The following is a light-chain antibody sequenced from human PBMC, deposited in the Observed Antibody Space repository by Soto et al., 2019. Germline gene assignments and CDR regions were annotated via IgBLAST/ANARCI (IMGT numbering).Light chain of an antibody. V-gene: IGKV3-20*01. CDR1: QSVSSNS. CDR2: GAS. Sequence: EIVLTQSPGTLSWSPVERATLSCRASQSVSSNSLAWYQQKRGQAPRLLIYGASSMATDIPTRFSGSGSGTAFTLTISRLEPEDFAVYYCQQYDTSPRTFGQGTKVEI. CDR3: QQYDTSPRT. J-gene: IGKJ1*01.